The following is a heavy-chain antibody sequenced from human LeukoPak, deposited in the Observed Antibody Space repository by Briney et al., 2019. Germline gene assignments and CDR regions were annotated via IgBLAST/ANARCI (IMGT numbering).Heavy chain of an antibody. V-gene: IGHV3-23*01. CDR3: AKGVITFGGAPFDY. CDR2: ISGSGDNT. D-gene: IGHD3-16*01. Sequence: GGSLRLSCAASRFIFTSYAMGWVRQAPGKGLEWVSAISGSGDNTHYADSVKGRFTISRDNSKNTLYLQMNSLRAEDTAVYYCAKGVITFGGAPFDYWGQGTLVTVSS. J-gene: IGHJ4*02. CDR1: RFIFTSYA.